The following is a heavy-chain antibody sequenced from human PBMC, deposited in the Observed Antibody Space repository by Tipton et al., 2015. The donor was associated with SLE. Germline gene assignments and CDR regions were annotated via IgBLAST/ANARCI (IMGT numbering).Heavy chain of an antibody. Sequence: SLRLSCSASGFPFGDFAMSWVRQAPGKGLEGVGFIRSKAYRGTTDYAASVKGRFTISRDDSKSIAYLQMNSLKTEDTAVYYCTRVGHVVVVIAPFYYGMDVWGQGTTVTVSS. V-gene: IGHV3-49*04. CDR2: IRSKAYRGTT. D-gene: IGHD2-21*01. J-gene: IGHJ6*02. CDR3: TRVGHVVVVIAPFYYGMDV. CDR1: GFPFGDFA.